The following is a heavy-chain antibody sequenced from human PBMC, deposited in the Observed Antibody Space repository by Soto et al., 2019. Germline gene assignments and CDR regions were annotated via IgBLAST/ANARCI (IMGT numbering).Heavy chain of an antibody. D-gene: IGHD2-8*01. Sequence: SETLSLTCTVSGGSISSYYWSWIRQPPGTGLEWIGYIYYSGSTNYNPSLKSRVTISVDTSKNQFSLKLSSVTAADTAVYYCARAEGDCTNGVCLSAVDIWGQGTMVTVSS. CDR3: ARAEGDCTNGVCLSAVDI. J-gene: IGHJ3*02. V-gene: IGHV4-59*01. CDR2: IYYSGST. CDR1: GGSISSYY.